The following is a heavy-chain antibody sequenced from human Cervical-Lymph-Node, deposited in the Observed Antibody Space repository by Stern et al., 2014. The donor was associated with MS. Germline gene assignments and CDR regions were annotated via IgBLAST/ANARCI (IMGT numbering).Heavy chain of an antibody. V-gene: IGHV3-64*07. D-gene: IGHD3/OR15-3a*01. CDR1: GFTFSEYP. CDR3: AREGGDDFWTGYPIDY. J-gene: IGHJ4*02. CDR2: ITSNGEGT. Sequence: EVQLVESGGGLVQPGGSLRLSCAASGFTFSEYPMHWVRQTPGKGLEHLSTITSNGEGTFYADSAKGRFTMSRDNSKSTLYLQMGSLRTDDMGVYYCAREGGDDFWTGYPIDYWGQGTLVTVSS.